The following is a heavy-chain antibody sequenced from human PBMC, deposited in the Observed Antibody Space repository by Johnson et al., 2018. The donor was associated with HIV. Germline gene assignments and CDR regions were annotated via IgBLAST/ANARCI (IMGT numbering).Heavy chain of an antibody. CDR3: AKDLWWFSGFDI. Sequence: QVQLVESGGGVVQPGGSLRLSCAASGFTFSTYGMHWVRQAPGKGLEWISGINWNGHGTGYADSVKGRFTISRDNSKNTLYLQMNSLRAEDTAVYYCAKDLWWFSGFDIWGPGTMVTVSS. D-gene: IGHD2-21*01. CDR1: GFTFSTYG. CDR2: INWNGHGT. J-gene: IGHJ3*02. V-gene: IGHV3-NL1*01.